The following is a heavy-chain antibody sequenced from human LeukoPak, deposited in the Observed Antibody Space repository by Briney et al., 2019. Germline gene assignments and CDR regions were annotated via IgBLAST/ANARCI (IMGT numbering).Heavy chain of an antibody. D-gene: IGHD3-22*01. Sequence: PGGSLRLSCAASGFTFSSYWMSWVRQAPGKGLEWVANIKEDGSGKYYADSVKGRFTISRDNAKNSLYLQMNSLRAEDTAVYYCARDETYYYDSSGYHAFDIWGQGTMVTVSS. CDR1: GFTFSSYW. V-gene: IGHV3-7*01. CDR2: IKEDGSGK. CDR3: ARDETYYYDSSGYHAFDI. J-gene: IGHJ3*02.